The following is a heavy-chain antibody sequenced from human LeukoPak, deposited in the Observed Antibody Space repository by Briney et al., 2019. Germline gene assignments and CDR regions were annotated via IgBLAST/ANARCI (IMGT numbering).Heavy chain of an antibody. J-gene: IGHJ1*01. CDR1: GFTFSSSA. CDR2: ISGSGSGSST. Sequence: GGSLRLSCAASGFTFSSSAMSWVRQAPGKGLEWVSTISGSGSGSSTYYADSVKGRFTISRDNSKNTLYLQMNSLRAEDTAVYYCAKGPYYDSPYIFQHWGQGTLVTVSS. V-gene: IGHV3-23*01. D-gene: IGHD3-22*01. CDR3: AKGPYYDSPYIFQH.